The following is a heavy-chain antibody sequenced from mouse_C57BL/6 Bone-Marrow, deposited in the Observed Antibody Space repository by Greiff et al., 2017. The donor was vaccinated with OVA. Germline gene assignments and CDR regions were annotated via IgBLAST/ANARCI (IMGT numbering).Heavy chain of an antibody. V-gene: IGHV1-63*01. D-gene: IGHD1-1*01. CDR1: GYTFTNYW. Sequence: VQRVESGAELVRPGTSVKMSCKASGYTFTNYWIGWAKQRPGHGLEWIGDIYPGGGYTNYNEKFKGKATLTADKSSSTAYMQFSSLTSEDSAIYYCARSPFYYYGSTWYFDVWGTGTTVTVSS. CDR3: ARSPFYYYGSTWYFDV. J-gene: IGHJ1*03. CDR2: IYPGGGYT.